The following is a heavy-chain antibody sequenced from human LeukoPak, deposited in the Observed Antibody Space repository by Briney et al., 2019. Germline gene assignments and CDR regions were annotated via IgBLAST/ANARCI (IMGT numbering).Heavy chain of an antibody. D-gene: IGHD6-19*01. CDR1: GYTFTSYG. Sequence: ASVKVSFKASGYTFTSYGISWVRQAPGQGLEWMGWISAYNGNTNYAQKLQGRVTMTTDTSTSTAYMELRSLRSDDTAVYYCARDFREGTGIAVASGYWGQGTLVTVSS. J-gene: IGHJ4*02. CDR3: ARDFREGTGIAVASGY. CDR2: ISAYNGNT. V-gene: IGHV1-18*01.